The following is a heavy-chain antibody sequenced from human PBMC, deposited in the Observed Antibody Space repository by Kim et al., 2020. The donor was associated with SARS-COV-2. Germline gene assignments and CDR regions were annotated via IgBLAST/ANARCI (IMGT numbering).Heavy chain of an antibody. J-gene: IGHJ6*02. CDR1: GFTFSTFA. CDR3: AKPPDDFLYSIDV. V-gene: IGHV3-30*18. Sequence: GGSLRLSCTASGFTFSTFAMHWVRQAPGKGLEWLTTIAYDGSHASYGDSVQGRFTVSRDNSKNTVYLQMNSLTVEDTAVYYCAKPPDDFLYSIDVWGQGTAVIVSS. D-gene: IGHD2-21*02. CDR2: IAYDGSHA.